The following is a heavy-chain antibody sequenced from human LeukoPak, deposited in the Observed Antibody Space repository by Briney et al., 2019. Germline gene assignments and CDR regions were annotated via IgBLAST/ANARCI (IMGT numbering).Heavy chain of an antibody. D-gene: IGHD3-3*01. J-gene: IGHJ5*02. V-gene: IGHV3-30*04. CDR3: ASLDEFLDP. CDR2: ISYDGSNK. CDR1: GFTFSSYA. Sequence: PGGSLRLSCAASGFTFSSYAMHWVRQAPGRGLDWVAVISYDGSNKYYADSVKGRFTISRDNSKNTLYLQMNSLRAEDTAVYYCASLDEFLDPWGQETLVTVSS.